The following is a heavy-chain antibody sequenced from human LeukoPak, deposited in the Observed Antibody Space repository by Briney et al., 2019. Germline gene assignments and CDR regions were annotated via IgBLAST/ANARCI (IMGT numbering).Heavy chain of an antibody. V-gene: IGHV1-46*01. CDR1: GYTFTSYY. Sequence: ASVKVSCKASGYTFTSYYMHWVRQAPGQGLEWMGIINPSGGSTSYAQKFQGRVTMTRDTSTSTVYMELSSLRSEDTAVYYCARDNAAAGVRNYFDYWGQGTLVTVSS. CDR3: ARDNAAAGVRNYFDY. D-gene: IGHD6-13*01. CDR2: INPSGGST. J-gene: IGHJ4*02.